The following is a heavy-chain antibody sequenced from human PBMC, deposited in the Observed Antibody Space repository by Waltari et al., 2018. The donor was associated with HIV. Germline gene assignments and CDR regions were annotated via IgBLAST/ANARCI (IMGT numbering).Heavy chain of an antibody. CDR1: GFIFSTYR. Sequence: EALLVESGGAFVQTGGSLRVSCVGTGFIFSTYRMNWVRQAQGKGLEWVEYIGSGGTTIYADSVKGRFTISRDNAKNSVFLQMNSLREDDTAIYFWARDKLGDPAPVWGQGTTVTVSS. J-gene: IGHJ6*02. D-gene: IGHD1-26*01. CDR2: IGSGGTT. V-gene: IGHV3-48*02. CDR3: ARDKLGDPAPV.